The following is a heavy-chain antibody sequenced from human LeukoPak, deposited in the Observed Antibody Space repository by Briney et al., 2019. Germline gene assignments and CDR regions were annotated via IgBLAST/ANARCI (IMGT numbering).Heavy chain of an antibody. Sequence: PGGSLRLSCAASGFTFSNAWMSWVRQAPGKGLEWVGRIKSKTDGGTTDYAAPMKGRFTISRDDSKNTLYLQMNSLKTEDTAVYYCTTGITMVRGVIHLIDYWGQGTLVTVSS. CDR3: TTGITMVRGVIHLIDY. D-gene: IGHD3-10*01. V-gene: IGHV3-15*01. CDR1: GFTFSNAW. J-gene: IGHJ4*02. CDR2: IKSKTDGGTT.